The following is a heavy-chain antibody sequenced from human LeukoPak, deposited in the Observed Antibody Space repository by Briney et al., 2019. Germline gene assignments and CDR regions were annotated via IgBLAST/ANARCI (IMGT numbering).Heavy chain of an antibody. CDR3: AKQLGYCSDGSCYFPY. Sequence: GGSLRLSCAASGFTFSSSAMSWVRQAPGKGLERVSAISNNGGYTYYADSVQGRFTISRDNSKSTLCLQMNSLRAEDTAVCYCAKQLGYCSDGSCYFPYWGQGTLVTVSS. V-gene: IGHV3-23*01. CDR2: ISNNGGYT. CDR1: GFTFSSSA. D-gene: IGHD2-15*01. J-gene: IGHJ4*02.